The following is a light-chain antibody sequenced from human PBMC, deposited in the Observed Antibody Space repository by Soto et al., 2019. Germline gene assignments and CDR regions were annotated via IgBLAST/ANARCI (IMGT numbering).Light chain of an antibody. J-gene: IGKJ1*01. CDR1: QSVSNY. Sequence: EIVLTQSPATLSLSPGERATLSCRASQSVSNYLAWYQHKPGQAPRLLIYTASSRATGIPARFSGSGSGTDFTLTISSLEPEDFAGYYCQQRSTWPPWTFGQGTKVEVK. V-gene: IGKV3-11*01. CDR3: QQRSTWPPWT. CDR2: TAS.